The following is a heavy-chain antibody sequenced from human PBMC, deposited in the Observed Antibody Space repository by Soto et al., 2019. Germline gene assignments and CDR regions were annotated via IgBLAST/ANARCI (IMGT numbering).Heavy chain of an antibody. V-gene: IGHV3-30-3*01. CDR3: ARSVFYGSGLLYIYGVDV. CDR2: VSYGDSNK. D-gene: IGHD5-18*01. Sequence: QVQLVESGGGEVQPGRSLRLSCAASGFTFSAYALHWVRQAPGTRLEWVATVSYGDSNKYYADSVKGRFTISRDNSKKTLCLQMNSLKVEDTAIYYCARSVFYGSGLLYIYGVDVWGQGTTVTVSS. J-gene: IGHJ6*02. CDR1: GFTFSAYA.